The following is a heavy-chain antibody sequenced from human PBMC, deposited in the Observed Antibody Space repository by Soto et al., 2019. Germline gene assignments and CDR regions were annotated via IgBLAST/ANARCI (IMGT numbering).Heavy chain of an antibody. CDR1: GFTFSSYS. Sequence: EVQLVESGGGLVKPGGSLRLSCAASGFTFSSYSMNWVRQAPGKGLEWVSSISSSSSYIYYADSVKGRFTISRDNAKNSRYLQMNSLRAEDTAVYYCARDLYYGDYPYYFDYWGQGTLVTVSS. J-gene: IGHJ4*02. V-gene: IGHV3-21*01. D-gene: IGHD4-17*01. CDR2: ISSSSSYI. CDR3: ARDLYYGDYPYYFDY.